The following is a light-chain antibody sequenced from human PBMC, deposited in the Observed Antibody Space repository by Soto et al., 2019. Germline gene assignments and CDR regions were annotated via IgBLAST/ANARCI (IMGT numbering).Light chain of an antibody. CDR2: GAS. Sequence: EIVLTQSPGTLSLSPGERATLSCRASQSVSSYLAWYQQKPGQAPRLLIYGASSRATGIPDRFSGSGSGTDFTLSISRLEPEDFAVYYCQHYRAFGQGTKVDIK. CDR1: QSVSSY. V-gene: IGKV3-20*01. CDR3: QHYRA. J-gene: IGKJ1*01.